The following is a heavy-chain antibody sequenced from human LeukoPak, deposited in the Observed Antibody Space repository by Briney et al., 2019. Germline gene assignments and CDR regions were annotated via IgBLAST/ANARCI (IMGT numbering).Heavy chain of an antibody. J-gene: IGHJ4*02. D-gene: IGHD6-19*01. CDR3: AKGGAVARRYYFDY. Sequence: GGSLRLSCAASGFTFDDYAMHWVRQAPGKGLEWVSGISWNSGSIGYADSVKGRFTISRDNAKNSLYLQMNSLRAEDTALYYCAKGGAVARRYYFDYWGQGILVTVSP. CDR1: GFTFDDYA. CDR2: ISWNSGSI. V-gene: IGHV3-9*01.